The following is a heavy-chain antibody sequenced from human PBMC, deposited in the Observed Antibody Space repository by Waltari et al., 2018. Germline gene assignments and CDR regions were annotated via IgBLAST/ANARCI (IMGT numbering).Heavy chain of an antibody. Sequence: QVQLQQWGAGRLKPSETLPLTSAAHGGSLSGSYWSWTPQPPGTGLEWVVEINHSGRANYSPSLKSRVTISVDTSKNQFSLKLSSVTVADTAVYYCARGGLYLTVVSAKAEYFQHWGQGTLVTVSS. CDR1: GGSLSGSY. CDR2: INHSGRA. D-gene: IGHD2-15*01. V-gene: IGHV4-34*01. CDR3: ARGGLYLTVVSAKAEYFQH. J-gene: IGHJ1*01.